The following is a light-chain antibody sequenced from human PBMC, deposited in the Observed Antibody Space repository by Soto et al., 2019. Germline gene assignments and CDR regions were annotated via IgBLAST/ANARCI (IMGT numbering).Light chain of an antibody. J-gene: IGKJ1*01. V-gene: IGKV3-11*01. CDR3: QQYNSNSPA. CDR2: DAS. CDR1: QSVSSY. Sequence: EIVLTQSPATPSLSPGERATLSCRASQSVSSYLAWYQQKPGQAPRLLIYDASNRATGIPARFSGSGSGTEFTLTISSLQPDDFAAYYCQQYNSNSPAFGQGTKVDI.